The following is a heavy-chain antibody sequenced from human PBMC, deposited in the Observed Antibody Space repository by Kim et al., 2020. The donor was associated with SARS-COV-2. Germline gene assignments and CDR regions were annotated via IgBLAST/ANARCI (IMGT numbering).Heavy chain of an antibody. J-gene: IGHJ4*02. V-gene: IGHV3-30*04. CDR3: ARVMGEYPPSSYYFDY. Sequence: SVKGRFTISRDNSKNTLYLQMNSLRAEETAVYYCARVMGEYPPSSYYFDYWGQGTLVTVSS. D-gene: IGHD3-16*01.